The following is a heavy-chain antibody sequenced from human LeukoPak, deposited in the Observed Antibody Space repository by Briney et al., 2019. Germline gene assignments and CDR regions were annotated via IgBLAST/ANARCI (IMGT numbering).Heavy chain of an antibody. CDR1: GFAFSTYA. D-gene: IGHD6-6*01. V-gene: IGHV3-23*01. J-gene: IGHJ4*02. CDR2: ISGSGGGT. CDR3: AKEDSSSSRYYFEY. Sequence: GGSLRLSCAASGFAFSTYAMSWVRQAPGMGLEWVSAISGSGGGTYYADSVKGRFTISRDNAKNTLYLLMNNLRAEDTAVYYCAKEDSSSSRYYFEYWGQGTLVSVSS.